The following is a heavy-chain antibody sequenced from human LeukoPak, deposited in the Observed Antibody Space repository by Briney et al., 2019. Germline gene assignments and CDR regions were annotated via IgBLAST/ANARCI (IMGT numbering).Heavy chain of an antibody. D-gene: IGHD2-2*01. CDR3: ARGMVVPAAMEFDP. CDR1: GGSISSSNW. V-gene: IGHV4-4*02. Sequence: SETLSLTCAVSGGSISSSNWWSWVRQPPGKGLEWIGEIYHSGSTNYNPSLKSRVTISVDTSKNQFSLRLSSVTAADAAVYYCARGMVVPAAMEFDPWGQGTLVTVSS. J-gene: IGHJ5*02. CDR2: IYHSGST.